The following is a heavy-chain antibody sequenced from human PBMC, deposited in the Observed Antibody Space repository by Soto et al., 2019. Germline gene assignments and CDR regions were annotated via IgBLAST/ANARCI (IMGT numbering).Heavy chain of an antibody. CDR2: IYPGDSDT. D-gene: IGHD5-18*01. V-gene: IGHV5-51*01. J-gene: IGHJ4*02. CDR3: AKTDGYEVEY. Sequence: ESLKTAFKGSGYSFVRYWLAWVRQMPGKGLEWMGSIYPGDSDTTYSPSIQGQVTISADKSSTTVYLQWNTLKASDTAMYYCAKTDGYEVEYWGQGTQVTVSS. CDR1: GYSFVRYW.